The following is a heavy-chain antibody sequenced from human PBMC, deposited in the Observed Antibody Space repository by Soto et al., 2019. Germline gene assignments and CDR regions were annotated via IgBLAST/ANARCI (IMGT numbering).Heavy chain of an antibody. V-gene: IGHV3-30*18. Sequence: QVQLVESGGGVVQPGRSLRLSCAASGFTFSSYGMHWVRQAPGKGLEWVAVISYDGTNKYYADSVKGRFTISRDNSKTTLYLQMNSLRAEDTAVYYCAKGQVTVLTPGYFHHWGQGTLVTVSS. CDR2: ISYDGTNK. CDR3: AKGQVTVLTPGYFHH. CDR1: GFTFSSYG. J-gene: IGHJ1*01. D-gene: IGHD4-17*01.